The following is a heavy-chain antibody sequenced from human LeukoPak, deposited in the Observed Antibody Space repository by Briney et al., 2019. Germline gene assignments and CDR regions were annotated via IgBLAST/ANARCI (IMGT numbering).Heavy chain of an antibody. D-gene: IGHD3-3*01. CDR3: ASRFGVVIIDPIDY. Sequence: SETVSLTCTVSGGSISSSRFCWGWIRQPPGKGLEWIATICYSGNTYYNPSLRSRVTISKDTSKSQFSLNLSSVTAADTAVYYCASRFGVVIIDPIDYWGQGTLVTVSS. J-gene: IGHJ4*02. CDR1: GGSISSSRFC. V-gene: IGHV4-39*01. CDR2: ICYSGNT.